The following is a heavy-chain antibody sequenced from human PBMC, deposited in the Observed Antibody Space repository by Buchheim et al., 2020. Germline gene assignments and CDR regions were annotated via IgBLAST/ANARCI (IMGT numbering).Heavy chain of an antibody. CDR3: AIALWFGKFNLDH. CDR1: GFTFSSYA. V-gene: IGHV3-23*04. D-gene: IGHD3-10*01. CDR2: ISGSGGST. J-gene: IGHJ4*02. Sequence: EVQLVESGGGLVQPGGSLRLPCAASGFTFSSYAMSWVRQAPGKGLEWVSAISGSGGSTYYSDSVKGRFTISSDNSKNQLVLQMNSLRAEDTAVYYCAIALWFGKFNLDHWGQGTL.